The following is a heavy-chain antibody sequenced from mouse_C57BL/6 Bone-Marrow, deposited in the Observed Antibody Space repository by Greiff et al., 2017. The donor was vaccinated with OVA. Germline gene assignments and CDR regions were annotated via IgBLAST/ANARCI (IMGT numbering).Heavy chain of an antibody. CDR3: ARHPPYYDYGAWFAY. CDR2: IYPGSGNT. Sequence: VKLQESGAELVRPGASVKLSCKASGYTFTDYYINWVKQRPGQGLEWIARIYPGSGNTYYNEKFKGKATLTAEKSSSTAYMQLSSLTSEDSAVYFCARHPPYYDYGAWFAYWGQGTLVTVSA. V-gene: IGHV1-76*01. J-gene: IGHJ3*01. D-gene: IGHD2-4*01. CDR1: GYTFTDYY.